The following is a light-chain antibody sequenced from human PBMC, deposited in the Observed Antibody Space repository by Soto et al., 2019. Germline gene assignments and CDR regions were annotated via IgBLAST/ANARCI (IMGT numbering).Light chain of an antibody. V-gene: IGKV3-20*01. J-gene: IGKJ1*01. CDR1: QSVSSSY. CDR3: QQYGSSPT. CDR2: GAS. Sequence: EIVLTQSPGTLSLSPGERATLSCRASQSVSSSYLDWYQQKPGHAPRLLIYGASSRATGIPDRFSGSGSGTDFTLTISRLEPEDFEVYYCQQYGSSPTFGQGTKVEIK.